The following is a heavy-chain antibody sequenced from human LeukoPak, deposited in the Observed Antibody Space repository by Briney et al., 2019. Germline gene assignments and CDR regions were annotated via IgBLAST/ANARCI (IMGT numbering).Heavy chain of an antibody. CDR3: ARAPSTYSFGPFDY. CDR2: IYFGGST. D-gene: IGHD5-18*01. CDR1: GGSISTYY. V-gene: IGHV4-59*01. J-gene: IGHJ4*02. Sequence: PSETLYLTCTVSGGSISTYYWSWIRQPPGKGLEWIGYIYFGGSTNHNPSLKSRVIISGDTSKKQFSLKLSSVTAADTAVYYCARAPSTYSFGPFDYWGQGTLVTVSS.